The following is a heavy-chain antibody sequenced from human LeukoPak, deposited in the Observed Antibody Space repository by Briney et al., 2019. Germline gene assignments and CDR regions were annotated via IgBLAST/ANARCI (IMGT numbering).Heavy chain of an antibody. CDR3: AKVIYGIPGDAFDI. D-gene: IGHD2-2*02. CDR1: GFTFSTYW. V-gene: IGHV3-23*01. CDR2: ISGSGGST. J-gene: IGHJ3*02. Sequence: GGSLRLSCAASGFTFSTYWMHWVRQAPGRGLEWVSAISGSGGSTYYADSVKGRFTISRDNPKNTLYLQMNSLRAEDTAVYYCAKVIYGIPGDAFDIWGQGTMVTVSS.